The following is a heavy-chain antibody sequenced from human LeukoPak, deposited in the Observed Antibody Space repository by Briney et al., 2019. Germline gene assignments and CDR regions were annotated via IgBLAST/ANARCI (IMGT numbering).Heavy chain of an antibody. CDR3: ARGGRGEMASFDY. J-gene: IGHJ4*02. D-gene: IGHD5-24*01. CDR2: LNWNGGST. V-gene: IGHV3-20*04. Sequence: GGSLRLSCAASGFTFDDYAMSWVRQAPGKGLEWVSGLNWNGGSTGYADSVKGRFTISRDNAKNSLYLQMNSLGAEDTALYYCARGGRGEMASFDYWGQGTLVTVSS. CDR1: GFTFDDYA.